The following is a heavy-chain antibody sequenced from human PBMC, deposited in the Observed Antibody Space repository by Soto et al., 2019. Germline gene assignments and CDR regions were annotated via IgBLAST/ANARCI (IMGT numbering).Heavy chain of an antibody. CDR3: ATGKGTMGRGVILYYYYGMDV. CDR1: GYTLTELS. J-gene: IGHJ6*02. V-gene: IGHV1-24*01. Sequence: ASVKVSCKVSGYTLTELSMHWVRQAPGKGLEWMGGFDPEDGETIYAQKFQGRVTMTEDTSTDTAYMELSSLRSEDTAVYYCATGKGTMGRGVILYYYYGMDVWAQRTTVTVSS. D-gene: IGHD3-10*01. CDR2: FDPEDGET.